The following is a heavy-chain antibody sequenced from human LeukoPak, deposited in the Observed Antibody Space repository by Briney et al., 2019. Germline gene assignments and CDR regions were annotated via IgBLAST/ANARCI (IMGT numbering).Heavy chain of an antibody. V-gene: IGHV4-61*02. Sequence: SQTLSLTCTVSGGSISSETYYWTWVRQPAGKGLEWIGRIYSSGSTSYNPSLKSRVTISIDTSKNQFSLELNSVTASDTAVYYCARGGRGFDPWGQGTLVTVSS. J-gene: IGHJ5*02. CDR1: GGSISSETYY. CDR2: IYSSGST. CDR3: ARGGRGFDP.